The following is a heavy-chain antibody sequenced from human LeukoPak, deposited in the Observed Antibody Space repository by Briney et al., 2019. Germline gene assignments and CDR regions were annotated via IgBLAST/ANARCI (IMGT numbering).Heavy chain of an antibody. D-gene: IGHD5-12*01. V-gene: IGHV3-23*01. Sequence: PGGSLRLSCAASGFTFSSYAMSSVRQAPGKGLEWVSGISGNGGGTYYADSVKGRFTMSRDKSKSTLYLQMNSLRAEDTAVYYCAKGVGGYDSISGYFDYWGQGTLVTVSS. J-gene: IGHJ4*02. CDR3: AKGVGGYDSISGYFDY. CDR2: ISGNGGGT. CDR1: GFTFSSYA.